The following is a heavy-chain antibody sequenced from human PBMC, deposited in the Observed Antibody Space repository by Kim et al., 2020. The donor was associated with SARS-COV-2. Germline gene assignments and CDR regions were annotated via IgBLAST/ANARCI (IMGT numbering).Heavy chain of an antibody. Sequence: PSFQGQVTISADKSISTAYLQWSSLKASDTAMYYCARTPGYSSSWSYFDYWGQGTLVTVSS. CDR3: ARTPGYSSSWSYFDY. J-gene: IGHJ4*02. D-gene: IGHD6-13*01. V-gene: IGHV5-51*01.